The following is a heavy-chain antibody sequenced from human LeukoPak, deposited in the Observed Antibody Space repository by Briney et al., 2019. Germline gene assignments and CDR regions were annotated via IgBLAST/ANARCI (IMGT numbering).Heavy chain of an antibody. CDR2: INHSGST. CDR3: ARGSAVAGNGFDY. CDR1: GGSFSGYY. D-gene: IGHD6-19*01. Sequence: SETLSLTCAVYGGSFSGYYWSWIRQPPGKGLEWIGEINHSGSTNYNPSLKSRVTIPVDTSKNQFSLKLSSVTAADTAVYYCARGSAVAGNGFDYWGQGTLVTVSS. V-gene: IGHV4-34*01. J-gene: IGHJ4*02.